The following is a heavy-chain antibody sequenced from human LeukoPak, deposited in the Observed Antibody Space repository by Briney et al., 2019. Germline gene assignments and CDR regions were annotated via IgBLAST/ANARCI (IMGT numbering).Heavy chain of an antibody. CDR1: GYTFTSYG. D-gene: IGHD1-26*01. V-gene: IGHV1-2*02. J-gene: IGHJ5*02. CDR3: ARDLGGWFDP. CDR2: INPNSGGT. Sequence: ASVKVSCKASGYTFTSYGISWVRQAPGQGLEWMGWINPNSGGTNYAQKFQGRVTMTRDTSISTAYMELSRLRSDDTAVYYCARDLGGWFDPWGQGTLVTVSS.